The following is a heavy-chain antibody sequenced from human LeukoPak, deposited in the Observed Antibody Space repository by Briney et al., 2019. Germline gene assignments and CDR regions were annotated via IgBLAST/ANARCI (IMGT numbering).Heavy chain of an antibody. Sequence: SETLSLTCTVSGGSITSYYWSWIRQPPGKGLEWIGYIYHSGSTYYNPSLKSRVTISVDRSKNQFSLKLSSVTAADTAVYYCARDQGGVLHFDYWGQGTLVTVSS. J-gene: IGHJ4*02. V-gene: IGHV4-59*12. CDR3: ARDQGGVLHFDY. D-gene: IGHD3-16*01. CDR1: GGSITSYY. CDR2: IYHSGST.